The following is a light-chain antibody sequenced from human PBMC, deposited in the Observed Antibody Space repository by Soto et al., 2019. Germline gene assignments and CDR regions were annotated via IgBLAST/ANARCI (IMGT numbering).Light chain of an antibody. V-gene: IGKV3-20*01. Sequence: EMVLTQSPGTLSLSPLEIGTLSFRASQSVSSSYLAWYQQKPGQAPRLLIYGASSRATGIPDRFSGSGSGTDFTLTISRLEPEDFAVFYCQHYDSLPITFGQGTRLEIK. CDR2: GAS. CDR1: QSVSSSY. CDR3: QHYDSLPIT. J-gene: IGKJ5*01.